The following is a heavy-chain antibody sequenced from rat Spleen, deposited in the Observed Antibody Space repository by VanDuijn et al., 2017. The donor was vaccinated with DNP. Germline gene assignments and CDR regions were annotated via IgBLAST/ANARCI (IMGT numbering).Heavy chain of an antibody. CDR3: TTSEAYTTDA. V-gene: IGHV5-31*01. Sequence: EVQLVESGGGLVQPGGSLKLSCVASGFTFNNYWMTWIRQVPGKGLDWVASISSSGGNTYYPDSVKGRFTISRDNAKSTLYLQMDSLRSEDTATYYCTTSEAYTTDAWGQGTSVTVSS. CDR1: GFTFNNYW. CDR2: ISSSGGNT. J-gene: IGHJ4*01. D-gene: IGHD1-6*01.